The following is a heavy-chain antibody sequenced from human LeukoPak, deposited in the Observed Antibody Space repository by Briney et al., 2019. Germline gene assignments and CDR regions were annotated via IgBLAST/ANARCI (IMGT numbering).Heavy chain of an antibody. CDR2: INQDGSER. Sequence: GGSLRLSCATSGFTFANHWMSWVRQAPGKGLEWVANINQDGSERNYVDSVKGRFTISRDNAKNSLYLQMNSLRVEDTAVYYCGQDYWGQGTLVAVSP. J-gene: IGHJ4*02. CDR3: GQDY. CDR1: GFTFANHW. V-gene: IGHV3-7*01.